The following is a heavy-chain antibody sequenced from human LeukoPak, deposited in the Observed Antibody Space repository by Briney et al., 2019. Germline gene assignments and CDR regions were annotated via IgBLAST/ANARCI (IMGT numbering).Heavy chain of an antibody. CDR2: ISGSGGST. Sequence: GWSLRLSCAASGFTFSSYAMSLVRQAPGKGLEWVSAISGSGGSTYYADSVKGRFTISRDNSKNTLYLQMNSLRAEDTAVYYCAKEGYYGDEPDYWGQGTLVTVSS. J-gene: IGHJ4*02. D-gene: IGHD4-17*01. V-gene: IGHV3-23*01. CDR3: AKEGYYGDEPDY. CDR1: GFTFSSYA.